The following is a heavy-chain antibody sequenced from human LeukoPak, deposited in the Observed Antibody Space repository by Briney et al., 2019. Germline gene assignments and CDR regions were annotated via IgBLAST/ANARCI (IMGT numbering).Heavy chain of an antibody. Sequence: GGSLRLSCAGLGFSFSSYSMTWVRQTPEKGLQWVAGISGSGGSTYYADSVKGRFTISRDNSKNTVDLHMVNLRVEDTAVYYCARAHHGGPVDYWGQGTLVTVSS. CDR2: ISGSGGST. J-gene: IGHJ4*02. CDR3: ARAHHGGPVDY. V-gene: IGHV3-23*01. D-gene: IGHD3-16*01. CDR1: GFSFSSYS.